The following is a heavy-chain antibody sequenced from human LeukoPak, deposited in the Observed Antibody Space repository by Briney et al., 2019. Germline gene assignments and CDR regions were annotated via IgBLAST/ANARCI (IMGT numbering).Heavy chain of an antibody. CDR3: TKATKWLAFDD. V-gene: IGHV4-59*11. CDR1: GGSTSSHF. CDR2: IYTGGTT. J-gene: IGHJ4*02. Sequence: PLGTLSLTCTVSGGSTSSHFWSWIRQPPGKGLEWIGNIYTGGTTNYNPSLKSGVTISIDTSKNQLSLHLASVTAADTAVYYCTKATKWLAFDDWGRGTLVT. D-gene: IGHD6-19*01.